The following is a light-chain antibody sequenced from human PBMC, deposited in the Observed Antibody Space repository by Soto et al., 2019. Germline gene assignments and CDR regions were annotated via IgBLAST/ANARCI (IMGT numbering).Light chain of an antibody. Sequence: QSVLTQPASVSGSPGQSITISCTGTSSDVGGYNYVSWYQQHPGTAPKLMIYEVSNRPSGVSDRFPGSRSGNTASLTISGLQAEDESDYYCISYTSSSTWVFGGGTKLTVL. V-gene: IGLV2-14*01. CDR2: EVS. CDR1: SSDVGGYNY. CDR3: ISYTSSSTWV. J-gene: IGLJ3*02.